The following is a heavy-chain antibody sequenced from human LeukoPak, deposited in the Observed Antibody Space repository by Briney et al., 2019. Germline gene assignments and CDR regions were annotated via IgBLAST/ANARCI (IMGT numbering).Heavy chain of an antibody. CDR1: GGTFSSYA. J-gene: IGHJ6*02. CDR3: ARDVVVVASNYYGMDV. D-gene: IGHD2-15*01. Sequence: SVKVSCKASGGTFSSYAISWVRQAPGQGLEWMGRIIPILGIANYAQKFQGRVTITADKSTSTAYMELSSLRSEDTAVYYCARDVVVVASNYYGMDVWGQGTTVTAPS. CDR2: IIPILGIA. V-gene: IGHV1-69*04.